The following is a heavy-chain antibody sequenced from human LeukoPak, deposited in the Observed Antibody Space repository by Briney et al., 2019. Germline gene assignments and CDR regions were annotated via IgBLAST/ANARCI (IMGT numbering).Heavy chain of an antibody. Sequence: GGSLRLSCAASGFTFSSYWMSWVRQAPGKGLEWVANIKQDGSEKYYVDSVKGRFTISGDNAENSLYLQMNSLRAEDTAVYYCARERSGSSYYFDYWGQGTLVTVSS. V-gene: IGHV3-7*01. D-gene: IGHD1-26*01. J-gene: IGHJ4*02. CDR2: IKQDGSEK. CDR3: ARERSGSSYYFDY. CDR1: GFTFSSYW.